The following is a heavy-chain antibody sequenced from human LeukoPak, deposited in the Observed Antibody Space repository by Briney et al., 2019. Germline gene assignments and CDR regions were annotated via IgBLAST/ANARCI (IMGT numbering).Heavy chain of an antibody. CDR2: ISGSGGST. Sequence: GGSLRLSCAASGFTFNSYAMSWVRQAPGKGLEWVSAISGSGGSTYYTDSVKGRFTISRDNSRDTLCLQMNSLRAEDTALYYCAKSVVVTATYDAFDMWGQGTMVTVSS. CDR3: AKSVVVTATYDAFDM. CDR1: GFTFNSYA. V-gene: IGHV3-23*01. J-gene: IGHJ3*02. D-gene: IGHD2-21*02.